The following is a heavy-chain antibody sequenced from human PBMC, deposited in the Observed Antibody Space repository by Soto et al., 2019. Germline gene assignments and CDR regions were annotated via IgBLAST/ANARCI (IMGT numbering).Heavy chain of an antibody. Sequence: QVQLVESGGGVVQPGRSLRLSCAASGFTFSSYGMHWVRQAPGKGLEWVAVISYDGSNKYYADSVKGRFTISRDNSKNTLYLQMNSLRAEDTAVYYWAKPPGGRYPPFDYWGQGTLVTVSS. V-gene: IGHV3-30*18. CDR3: AKPPGGRYPPFDY. J-gene: IGHJ4*02. CDR1: GFTFSSYG. CDR2: ISYDGSNK. D-gene: IGHD6-19*01.